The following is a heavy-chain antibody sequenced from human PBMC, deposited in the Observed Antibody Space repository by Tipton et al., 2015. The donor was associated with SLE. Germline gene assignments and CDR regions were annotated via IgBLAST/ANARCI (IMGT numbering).Heavy chain of an antibody. J-gene: IGHJ6*03. D-gene: IGHD2-2*01. CDR2: IYYSGNT. Sequence: TLPLTCTVSGGSISNYYWSWIRQPPGKGLEWIGYIYYSGNTNYNPSLKGRVSISVDTSKSQFSLQLTSVTTADTAVYYCARDGYCSSSNCRTSGYMDVWGKGTTVNVSS. V-gene: IGHV4-59*01. CDR1: GGSISNYY. CDR3: ARDGYCSSSNCRTSGYMDV.